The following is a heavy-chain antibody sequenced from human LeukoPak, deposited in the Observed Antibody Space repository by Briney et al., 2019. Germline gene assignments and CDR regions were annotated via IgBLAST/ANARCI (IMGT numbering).Heavy chain of an antibody. V-gene: IGHV5-51*01. Sequence: PGESLKISCKGSGYSFTSYCIGWLRQLPGKGLGWMGSIYPGDSDTRYSPSFQGQVTISADKSISTAYLQWSSLKGSDTAMYYCATGRGPRGVYYDSSGNDAFDVWGQGTMVTVSS. J-gene: IGHJ3*01. CDR1: GYSFTSYC. D-gene: IGHD3-22*01. CDR2: IYPGDSDT. CDR3: ATGRGPRGVYYDSSGNDAFDV.